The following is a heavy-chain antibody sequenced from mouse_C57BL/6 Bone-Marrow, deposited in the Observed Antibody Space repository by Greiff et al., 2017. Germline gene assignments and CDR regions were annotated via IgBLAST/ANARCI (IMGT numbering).Heavy chain of an antibody. CDR3: ARGDYYGPWFAY. CDR1: GYTFTSYW. V-gene: IGHV1-69*01. J-gene: IGHJ3*01. CDR2: IDPSDSYT. Sequence: VPLQQPGAELVMPGASVKLSCKASGYTFTSYWMHWVKQRPGKGLEWIGAIDPSDSYTNSNQKFKGKSTLTVDKSSSSAYMQLSSLTSVDSAVYYCARGDYYGPWFAYWGQGTLVTVSA. D-gene: IGHD1-1*01.